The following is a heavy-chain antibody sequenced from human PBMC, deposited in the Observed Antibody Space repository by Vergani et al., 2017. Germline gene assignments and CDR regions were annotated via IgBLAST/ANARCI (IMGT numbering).Heavy chain of an antibody. CDR1: GDSITNGWFS. V-gene: IGHV4-30-2*01. J-gene: IGHJ6*03. Sequence: QLQLQESGSGLVKPSQTLSLTCAVSGDSITNGWFSWNWIRQPPGKGPEWIGYIFPSGNSDYNPTLKNRVPISLDKSKNQFSLWVNSVTAADTAVYFCARASWRALVGYYYYMDVWGKGKTVVVSS. D-gene: IGHD3-3*01. CDR2: IFPSGNS. CDR3: ARASWRALVGYYYYMDV.